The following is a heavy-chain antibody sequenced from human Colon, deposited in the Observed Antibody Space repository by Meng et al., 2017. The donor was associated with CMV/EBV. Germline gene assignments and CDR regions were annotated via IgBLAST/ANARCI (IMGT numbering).Heavy chain of an antibody. Sequence: SETLSLTCTVSGGSVSSGSYYWSWIRQPPGKGLEWIGYIYYSGSTNYNPSLKSRVTISVDTSKNQFSLKLSSVTAADTAVYYCVTKRAKYCSTGPCPGYFDNWGQGTLVTVSS. CDR2: IYYSGST. V-gene: IGHV4-61*01. D-gene: IGHD2-2*01. CDR3: VTKRAKYCSTGPCPGYFDN. J-gene: IGHJ4*02. CDR1: GGSVSSGSYY.